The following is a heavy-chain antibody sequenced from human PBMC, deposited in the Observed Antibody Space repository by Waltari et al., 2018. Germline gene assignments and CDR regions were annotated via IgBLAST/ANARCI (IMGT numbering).Heavy chain of an antibody. D-gene: IGHD4-17*01. V-gene: IGHV1-2*02. J-gene: IGHJ4*02. CDR1: GYTFTGYY. CDR3: ARVLGYYGDYEGGDC. Sequence: QVQLVQSGAEVKKPGASVKVSCKASGYTFTGYYMHWVRQAPGQGLEWRGWISPNGGGTNYAQKCQGRVTMTRDTSISTAYMELSRLRSDDTAVYYCARVLGYYGDYEGGDCWGQGTLVTVSS. CDR2: ISPNGGGT.